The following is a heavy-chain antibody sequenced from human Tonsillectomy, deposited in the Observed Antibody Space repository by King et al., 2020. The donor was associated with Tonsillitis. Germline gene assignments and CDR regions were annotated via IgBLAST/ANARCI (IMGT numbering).Heavy chain of an antibody. CDR3: AKCPYYFWSGGLSYAMDV. Sequence: VQLVESGGGLVQPGGSLRLSCAASGFTFSTYAMTWVRQAPGKGLEWVSVMSGAGARTYHADSGKGRFTISSDNSKNTLYLQMNSLIAEDTAVYYCAKCPYYFWSGGLSYAMDVWGQGTTVTVSS. J-gene: IGHJ6*02. D-gene: IGHD3-3*01. V-gene: IGHV3-23*04. CDR2: MSGAGART. CDR1: GFTFSTYA.